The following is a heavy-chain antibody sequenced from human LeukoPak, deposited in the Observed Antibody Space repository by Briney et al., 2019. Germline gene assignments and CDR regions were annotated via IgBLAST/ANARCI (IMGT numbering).Heavy chain of an antibody. CDR2: IHYTGNT. J-gene: IGHJ4*02. V-gene: IGHV4-59*08. CDR1: SASISSYY. CDR3: ARFHGDYIDY. Sequence: SETLSLTCSVSSASISSYYWSWIRQPPGKGLEFIGYIHYTGNTNYNPSLKSRVTISVDTSKTQFSLKLSSVTAADTAVYYCARFHGDYIDYWGQGMLVTVSS. D-gene: IGHD2-8*01.